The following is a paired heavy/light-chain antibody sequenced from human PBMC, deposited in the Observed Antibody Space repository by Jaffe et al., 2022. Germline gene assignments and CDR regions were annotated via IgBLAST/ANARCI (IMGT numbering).Light chain of an antibody. V-gene: IGLV4-69*01. Sequence: QLVLTQSPSASASLGASVKLTCTLSSGHSSYAIAWHQQQPEKGPRYLMKLNSDGSHSKGDGIPDRFSGSSSGAERYLTISSLQSEDEADYYCQTWGTGTVVFGGGTKLTVL. CDR1: SGHSSYA. CDR2: LNSDGSH. J-gene: IGLJ2*01. CDR3: QTWGTGTVV.
Heavy chain of an antibody. CDR2: IYPGDSDT. D-gene: IGHD2-15*01. CDR3: VRQFFVGRPGLGYCSGGSCYQSDAFDI. Sequence: EVQLVQSGAEVKKPGESLKISCKGSGYSFTSYWIGWVRQMPGKGLEWMGIIYPGDSDTRYSPSFQGQVTISADKSISTAYLQWSSLKASDTAMYYCVRQFFVGRPGLGYCSGGSCYQSDAFDIWGQGTMVTVSS. V-gene: IGHV5-51*01. J-gene: IGHJ3*02. CDR1: GYSFTSYW.